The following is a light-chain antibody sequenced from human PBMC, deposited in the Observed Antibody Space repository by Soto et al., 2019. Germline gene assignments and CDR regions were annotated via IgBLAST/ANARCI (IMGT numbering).Light chain of an antibody. V-gene: IGLV1-44*01. J-gene: IGLJ2*01. CDR1: SSNIGSNT. CDR2: SNN. CDR3: AAWDDSLNGHAV. Sequence: QAVLTQPPSASGTPGQRVTISCSGSSSNIGSNTVNWYQQLPGTAPKLLIYSNNQRPSGVPDRFSGSKSGTSASLAISGLQSDDVADYYCAAWDDSLNGHAVFGGRTKLTVL.